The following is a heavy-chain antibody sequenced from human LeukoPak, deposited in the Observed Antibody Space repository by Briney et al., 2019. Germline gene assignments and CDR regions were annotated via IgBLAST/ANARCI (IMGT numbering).Heavy chain of an antibody. J-gene: IGHJ4*02. D-gene: IGHD2-21*01. CDR2: FYRGDST. CDR3: AREVVSIPSYFAS. Sequence: GGSLRLSCAASGFSVSSSYMYWVRQAPGKGLEWVSFFYRGDSTYYSESMRGRFTISRDNSTNTLYLLMNSLIPEDTAVYYCAREVVSIPSYFASWGQGTLVTVSS. V-gene: IGHV3-53*01. CDR1: GFSVSSSY.